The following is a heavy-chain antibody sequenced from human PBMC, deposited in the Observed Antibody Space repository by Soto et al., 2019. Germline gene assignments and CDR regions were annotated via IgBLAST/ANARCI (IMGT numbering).Heavy chain of an antibody. CDR2: IWYDGSNK. Sequence: PGGSLRLSCAASGFTFSSYGMHWVRQAPGKGLEWVAVIWYDGSNKYYADSVKGRFTISRDNSKNTLYLQMNSLRAEDTAVYYCARDKAGRFDDWRQGTLGTVSS. J-gene: IGHJ4*02. D-gene: IGHD1-26*01. CDR1: GFTFSSYG. V-gene: IGHV3-33*01. CDR3: ARDKAGRFDD.